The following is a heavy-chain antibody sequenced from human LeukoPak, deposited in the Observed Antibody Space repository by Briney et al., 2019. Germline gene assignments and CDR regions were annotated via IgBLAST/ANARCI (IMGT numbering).Heavy chain of an antibody. CDR3: AKDGGTHFDH. Sequence: GGSLRLSCAASGFTFSSYEMNWVRQAPGKGLEWVSYISSSGTTISYAQSVKGRFTITRDNAQNSLTLHMNTLRADDTAVYYCAKDGGTHFDHWGQGTLVTVSS. CDR2: ISSSGTTI. J-gene: IGHJ4*02. CDR1: GFTFSSYE. D-gene: IGHD1-26*01. V-gene: IGHV3-48*03.